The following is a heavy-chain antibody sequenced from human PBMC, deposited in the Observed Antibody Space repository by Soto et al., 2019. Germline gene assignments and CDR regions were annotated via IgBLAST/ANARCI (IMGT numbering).Heavy chain of an antibody. CDR2: IYFSGSS. D-gene: IGHD6-6*01. V-gene: IGHV4-59*08. CDR1: GGSISNYY. Sequence: SETLSLTCTVSGGSISNYYWSWIRQPPGKGLEWIGHIYFSGSSNYNPSLKSRVTISVDTSKNQFSLKLSSVTAADTAVYYCARHTAARPGSDFDYWGQGTLVTVSS. CDR3: ARHTAARPGSDFDY. J-gene: IGHJ4*02.